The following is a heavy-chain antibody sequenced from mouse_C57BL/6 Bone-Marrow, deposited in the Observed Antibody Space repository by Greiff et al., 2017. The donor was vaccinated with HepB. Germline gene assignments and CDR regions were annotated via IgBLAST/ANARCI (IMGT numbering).Heavy chain of an antibody. CDR1: GFTFSSYA. J-gene: IGHJ2*01. CDR2: ISDGGSYT. V-gene: IGHV5-4*01. Sequence: VESGGGLVKPGGSLKLSCAASGFTFSSYAMSWVRQTPEKRLEWVATISDGGSYTYYPDKVKGRFTISRDNAKNNRYLQMSHLKSEDTAMYYCARAFYYYGSRFFDYWGQGTTLTVSS. D-gene: IGHD1-1*01. CDR3: ARAFYYYGSRFFDY.